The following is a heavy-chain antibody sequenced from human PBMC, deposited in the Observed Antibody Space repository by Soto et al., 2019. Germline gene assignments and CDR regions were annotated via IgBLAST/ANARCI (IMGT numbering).Heavy chain of an antibody. D-gene: IGHD2-2*01. V-gene: IGHV3-30*18. CDR3: AKDGRYQLLDYYYYYYMDV. J-gene: IGHJ6*03. Sequence: QVQLVESGGGVVQPGRSLRLSCAASGFTFSSYGMHWVRQAPGKGLEWAAVISYDGSNKYYADSVKGRFTISRDNSKNTLYLQMNSLRAEDTAVYYCAKDGRYQLLDYYYYYYMDVWGKGTTVTVSS. CDR1: GFTFSSYG. CDR2: ISYDGSNK.